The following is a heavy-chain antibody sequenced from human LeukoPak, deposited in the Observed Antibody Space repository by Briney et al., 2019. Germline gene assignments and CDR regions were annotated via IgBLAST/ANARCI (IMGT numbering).Heavy chain of an antibody. J-gene: IGHJ6*03. V-gene: IGHV1-69*05. CDR1: GGTFSSYA. D-gene: IGHD1-26*01. CDR2: IIPIFGTA. CDR3: GRGGGVSYSHYYYYYYMDV. Sequence: SVTVSCKASGGTFSSYAISWVRQAPGQGLEWMGGIIPIFGTANYAQKFQGRVTITTDESTSTAYMELSRLRSEDTAVYYCGRGGGVSYSHYYYYYYMDVWGKGTTVTVSS.